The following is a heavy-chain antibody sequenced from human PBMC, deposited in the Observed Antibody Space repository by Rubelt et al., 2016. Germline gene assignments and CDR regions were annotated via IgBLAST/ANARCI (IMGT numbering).Heavy chain of an antibody. Sequence: MHWVRQAPGQGLEWMGRINPNSGGTNYAQKFQGRVTMTRDTSISTAYMELSRLRSDDTAVYYCASSFGIAAAGIPLVYWGQGTLVTVSS. J-gene: IGHJ4*02. CDR2: INPNSGGT. D-gene: IGHD6-13*01. V-gene: IGHV1-2*06. CDR3: ASSFGIAAAGIPLVY.